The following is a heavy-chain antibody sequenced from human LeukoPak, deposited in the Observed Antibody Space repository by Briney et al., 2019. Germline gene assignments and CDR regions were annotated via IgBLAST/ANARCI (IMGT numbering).Heavy chain of an antibody. CDR3: ARVKITSYADALDI. D-gene: IGHD2-2*01. Sequence: NPSETLSLTCTVSGGSISSYYWSWIRQPPGKGLEWTGYIYYSGSTNYNPSLKSRVTISVDTSKNQFSLKLSSVTAADTAVYYCARVKITSYADALDIWGQGTMVTVSS. CDR2: IYYSGST. CDR1: GGSISSYY. V-gene: IGHV4-59*12. J-gene: IGHJ3*02.